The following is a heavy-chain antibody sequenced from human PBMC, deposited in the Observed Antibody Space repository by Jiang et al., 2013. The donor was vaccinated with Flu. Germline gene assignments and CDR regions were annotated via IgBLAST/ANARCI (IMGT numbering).Heavy chain of an antibody. D-gene: IGHD2-15*01. CDR1: GFTFSSYA. V-gene: IGHV3-33*08. CDR2: ILNDGSNK. J-gene: IGHJ4*02. Sequence: QLLESGGGVVQPGRSLRLSCAASGFTFSSYAMHWVRQAPGKGLEWVAVILNDGSNKWYGDSVKGRFTISRDNSKNTVYLQMNSLRAEDTAVYYCARDLGDCVGYTCYSSYFDYWGQGTLVTVSS. CDR3: ARDLGDCVGYTCYSSYFDY.